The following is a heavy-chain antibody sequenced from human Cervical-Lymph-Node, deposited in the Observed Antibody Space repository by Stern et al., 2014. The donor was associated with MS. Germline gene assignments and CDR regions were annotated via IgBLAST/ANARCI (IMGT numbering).Heavy chain of an antibody. CDR3: ARGGWHYYDSSGYWGH. CDR2: ISHGWST. V-gene: IGHV4-34*01. D-gene: IGHD3-22*01. J-gene: IGHJ4*02. CDR1: GGPFSGLY. Sequence: QVQLQQWGAGLLKPSETLSLRCAVNGGPFSGLYWSWIRQPPGEGLEWIGEISHGWSTHYNPSLKGRVTLSGDTSNNEMSLELRSVTAADTAVYFCARGGWHYYDSSGYWGHWGQGTMVTVSS.